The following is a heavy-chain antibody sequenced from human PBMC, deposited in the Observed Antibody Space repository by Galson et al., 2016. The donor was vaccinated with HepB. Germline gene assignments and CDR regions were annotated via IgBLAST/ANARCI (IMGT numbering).Heavy chain of an antibody. D-gene: IGHD3-22*01. CDR1: GFTYDTYA. V-gene: IGHV3-23*01. CDR2: ISRTGEYT. Sequence: SLRLSCAASGFTYDTYALSWVRQAPGKGLEWVSSISRTGEYTYYADSVRGRFVISSDNSKNTLYLEVDSLRAEDAALYYCAKVAPPYDNSGYYYFDHWGQGTLVTVFS. J-gene: IGHJ4*02. CDR3: AKVAPPYDNSGYYYFDH.